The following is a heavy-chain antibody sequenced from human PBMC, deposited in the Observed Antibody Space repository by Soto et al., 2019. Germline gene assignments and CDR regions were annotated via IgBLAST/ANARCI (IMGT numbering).Heavy chain of an antibody. Sequence: VASVKVSCKASGYTFTSYYMHWVRQAPGQGLEWMGIINPSGGSTSYAQKFQGRVTMTRDTSTSTVYMELSSLRSEDTAVYYCAATITMVRGVIMGPFDYWGQGTLVTVSS. CDR1: GYTFTSYY. D-gene: IGHD3-10*01. CDR3: AATITMVRGVIMGPFDY. CDR2: INPSGGST. V-gene: IGHV1-46*01. J-gene: IGHJ4*02.